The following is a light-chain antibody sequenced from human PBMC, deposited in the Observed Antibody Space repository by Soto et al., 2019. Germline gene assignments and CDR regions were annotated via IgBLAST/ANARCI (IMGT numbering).Light chain of an antibody. CDR1: SSNIGAGYD. Sequence: QSVLTQLPSVSGAPGQRVTISCTGSSSNIGAGYDVHWYQQFPGTAPKLLICGDSNRPSGVPDRFSGSKSGTSASLAITGLQAEDEADYYCQSYDSTLSGSRVFGGGTQLTVL. CDR2: GDS. V-gene: IGLV1-40*01. J-gene: IGLJ2*01. CDR3: QSYDSTLSGSRV.